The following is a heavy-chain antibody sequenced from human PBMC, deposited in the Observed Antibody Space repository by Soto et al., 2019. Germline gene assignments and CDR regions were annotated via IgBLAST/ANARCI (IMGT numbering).Heavy chain of an antibody. D-gene: IGHD3-10*01. J-gene: IGHJ5*02. CDR2: IRSKTFGGTS. V-gene: IGHV3-49*03. CDR3: SRDGATEIRWFDP. Sequence: GGSLRLSCTGSGFSFGDYAVSWFRQAPGRGLEWIGFIRSKTFGGTSSYAASVNGRFIISRDDSNSVAYLQVDSLKTEDTGMYYCSRDGATEIRWFDPWGQGTLVTVSS. CDR1: GFSFGDYA.